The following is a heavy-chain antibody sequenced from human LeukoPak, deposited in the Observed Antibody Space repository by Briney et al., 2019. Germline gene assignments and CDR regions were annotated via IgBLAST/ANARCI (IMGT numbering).Heavy chain of an antibody. D-gene: IGHD6-13*01. V-gene: IGHV3-53*01. CDR3: ARFDSSSWYPVGWFDP. CDR2: IYSGGST. CDR1: GFTVSSNY. J-gene: IGHJ5*02. Sequence: GGSLRLSCAASGFTVSSNYMSWVRQAPGKGLEWVSVIYSGGSTYYADFVKGRFTISRDNSKNTLYLQMNSLRAEDTAVYYCARFDSSSWYPVGWFDPWGQGTLVTVSS.